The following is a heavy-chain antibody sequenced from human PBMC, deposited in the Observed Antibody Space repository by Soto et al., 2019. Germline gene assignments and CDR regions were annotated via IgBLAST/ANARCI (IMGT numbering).Heavy chain of an antibody. V-gene: IGHV4-39*01. CDR3: ARVVEAYSDYYYYGMDV. CDR1: GGSISSSSYY. J-gene: IGHJ6*02. Sequence: PSETLSLTCTVSGGSISSSSYYWGWIRQPPGRGLEWIGSIYYSGSTYYNPSLKSRVTISVDTSKNQFSLKLSSVTAADTAVYYCARVVEAYSDYYYYGMDVWGQGTTVTVSS. CDR2: IYYSGST. D-gene: IGHD5-18*01.